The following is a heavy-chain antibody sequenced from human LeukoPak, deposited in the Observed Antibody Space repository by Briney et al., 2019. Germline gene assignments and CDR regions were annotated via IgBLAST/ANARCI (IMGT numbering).Heavy chain of an antibody. CDR3: TRVGSSSHFDY. J-gene: IGHJ4*02. Sequence: GGSLRLSCAASGFTFSSYAMHWVRQAPGKGLEWVAVISSDGINKCYADSVKGRFTISRDNSKNTLYLQMNSLRAEDTAVYYCTRVGSSSHFDYWGQGTLVTVSS. CDR2: ISSDGINK. D-gene: IGHD6-13*01. CDR1: GFTFSSYA. V-gene: IGHV3-30*04.